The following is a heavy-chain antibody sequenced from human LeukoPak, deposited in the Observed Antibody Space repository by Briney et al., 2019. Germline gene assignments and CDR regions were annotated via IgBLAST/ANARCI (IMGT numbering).Heavy chain of an antibody. J-gene: IGHJ4*02. V-gene: IGHV4-4*07. Sequence: SETLSLTCTVSGGSISSYYWSWIRQPAGKGLEWIGRIYTSGSTNYNPSLKSRVTISVDTSKNQFSLKLSSVTAADTAVYYCAREGFYSSGSGSFIDYWGQGTLVTVSS. CDR1: GGSISSYY. CDR2: IYTSGST. CDR3: AREGFYSSGSGSFIDY. D-gene: IGHD3-10*01.